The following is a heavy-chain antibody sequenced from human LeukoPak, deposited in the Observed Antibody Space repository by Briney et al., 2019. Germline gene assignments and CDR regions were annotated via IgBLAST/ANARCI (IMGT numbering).Heavy chain of an antibody. J-gene: IGHJ4*02. V-gene: IGHV3-66*02. CDR1: GLTVSSNY. D-gene: IGHD3-3*01. Sequence: GGSLRLSCAASGLTVSSNYMSWVRQAPGKGLEWVSVIYSGGSTYYADSVKGRFTISRDNSKNTLYLQMNSLRAEGTAVYYCARGLTDYYDFWSGYYTGIYFDYWGQGTLVTVSS. CDR3: ARGLTDYYDFWSGYYTGIYFDY. CDR2: IYSGGST.